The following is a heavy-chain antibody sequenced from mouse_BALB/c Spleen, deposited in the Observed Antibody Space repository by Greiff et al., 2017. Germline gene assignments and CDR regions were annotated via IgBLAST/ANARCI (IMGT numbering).Heavy chain of an antibody. J-gene: IGHJ4*01. V-gene: IGHV1S22*01. CDR3: ALYYGYADYYAMDY. Sequence: LQQPGSELVRPGASVKLSCKASGYTFTSYWMHWVKQRHGQGLEWIGNIYPGSGSTNYDEKFKSKGTLTVDTSSSTAYMHLSSLTSEDSAVYYCALYYGYADYYAMDYWGQGTSVTVSS. CDR2: IYPGSGST. D-gene: IGHD1-2*01. CDR1: GYTFTSYW.